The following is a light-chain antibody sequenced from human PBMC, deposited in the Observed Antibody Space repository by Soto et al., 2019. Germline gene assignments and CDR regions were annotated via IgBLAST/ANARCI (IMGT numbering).Light chain of an antibody. V-gene: IGLV2-23*01. Sequence: QSALTQPASVSGSPGQSITISCTGTSSDVGSYNLVSWYQQHPGKAPKLMIYEGSKRPSGVSNRFSGSKSGNTASLTIFGLQAEDEADYYCCSYAGSRKVFGGGTKVTVL. CDR3: CSYAGSRKV. CDR1: SSDVGSYNL. J-gene: IGLJ2*01. CDR2: EGS.